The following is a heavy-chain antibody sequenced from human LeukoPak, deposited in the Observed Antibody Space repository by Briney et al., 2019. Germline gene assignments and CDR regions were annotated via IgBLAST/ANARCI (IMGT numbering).Heavy chain of an antibody. Sequence: AETLSLTRPVSAVSISSNCWSWIRQHPGKGLEWNGLEWIGYIHHNGDTKYNPSLNSRVTISLASSRSQLSLNLTAADTALYFCAGYDHSNYLAYWGQGILVTVSS. CDR3: AGYDHSNYLAY. CDR1: AVSISSNC. V-gene: IGHV4-59*13. D-gene: IGHD4-11*01. J-gene: IGHJ4*02. CDR2: IHHNGDT.